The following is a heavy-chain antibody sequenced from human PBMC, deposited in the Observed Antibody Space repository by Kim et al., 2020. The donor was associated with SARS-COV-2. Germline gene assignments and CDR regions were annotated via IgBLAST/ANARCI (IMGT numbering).Heavy chain of an antibody. CDR3: ARDRVLRYFDWAYSSHWFDP. D-gene: IGHD3-9*01. Sequence: SETLSLTCTVSGGSISSSSYYWGWIRQPPGKGLEWIGSMYYSGSTYYNPSLKSRVTISVDTSKNQFSLKLSSVTAADTAVYYCARDRVLRYFDWAYSSHWFDPWGQGTLVTVSS. CDR1: GGSISSSSYY. J-gene: IGHJ5*02. V-gene: IGHV4-39*07. CDR2: MYYSGST.